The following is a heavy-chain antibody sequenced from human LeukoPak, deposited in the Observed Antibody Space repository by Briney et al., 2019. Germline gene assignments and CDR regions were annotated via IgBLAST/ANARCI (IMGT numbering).Heavy chain of an antibody. J-gene: IGHJ5*02. V-gene: IGHV1-2*06. CDR2: IDPNSGGT. CDR3: ARRPPMSAADNWLDP. Sequence: ASVKVSCKASDYIFSGHFIHWVRQAPGQGLEWIGRIDPNSGGTSFAPKFQRRVTMTRDTSISTAYMEVTRLTSDDTAVYYCARRPPMSAADNWLDPWGQGTLVTVSS. D-gene: IGHD6-13*01. CDR1: DYIFSGHF.